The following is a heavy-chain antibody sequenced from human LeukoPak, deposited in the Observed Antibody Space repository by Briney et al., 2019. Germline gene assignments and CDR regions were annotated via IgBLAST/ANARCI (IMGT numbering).Heavy chain of an antibody. J-gene: IGHJ4*02. Sequence: GGSLRLSCAASGFSVSDNYMGWVRQAPGKGLEWVCIIYKDEATFYIGSVKGRFTISRDKSRNTLDLQMNSLGPEDTAVYFCAREVGHNSGWPSPFDFWGQGTPVSVSS. D-gene: IGHD6-19*01. V-gene: IGHV3-66*02. CDR3: AREVGHNSGWPSPFDF. CDR2: IYKDEAT. CDR1: GFSVSDNY.